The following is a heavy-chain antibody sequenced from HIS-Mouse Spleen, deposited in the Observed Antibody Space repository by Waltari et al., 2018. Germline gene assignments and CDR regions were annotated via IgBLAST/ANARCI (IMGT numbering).Heavy chain of an antibody. J-gene: IGHJ3*02. CDR3: AKDLARKDSGYDAFDI. Sequence: QVQLVESGGGVVQPGRSLRLSCAASGLTFSSYGMPWVRQAPGKGLEWVAVIWYDGSNKYYADSVKGRFTISRDNSKNTLYLQMNSLRAEDTAVYYCAKDLARKDSGYDAFDIWGQGTMVTVSS. D-gene: IGHD5-12*01. CDR2: IWYDGSNK. V-gene: IGHV3-33*06. CDR1: GLTFSSYG.